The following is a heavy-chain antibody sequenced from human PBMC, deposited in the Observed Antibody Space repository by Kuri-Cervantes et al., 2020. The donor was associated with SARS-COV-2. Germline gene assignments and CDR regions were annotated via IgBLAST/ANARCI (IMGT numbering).Heavy chain of an antibody. V-gene: IGHV3-23*01. D-gene: IGHD4-17*01. CDR2: ISGSGGST. CDR1: GFTFSSYA. CDR3: ARGFPPSLRYYFDY. J-gene: IGHJ4*02. Sequence: GESLKISCAASGFTFSSYAMSWVRQAPGKGLEWVSAISGSGGSTYYADSVKGRFTISQDNSKNTLYLQMNSLRADDTSVYYWARGFPPSLRYYFDYWGQGTLVTVSS.